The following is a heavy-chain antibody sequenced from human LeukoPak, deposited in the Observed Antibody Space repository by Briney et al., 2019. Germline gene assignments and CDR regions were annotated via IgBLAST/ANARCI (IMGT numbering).Heavy chain of an antibody. V-gene: IGHV3-23*01. CDR1: GFTFSSYA. CDR2: NSGSGGST. Sequence: GGSLRLSCAASGFTFSSYAMSWVRQAPGKGLEWVSANSGSGGSTYYADSVKGRFTISRDNSKNTLYLQMNSLRAEDTAVYYCAKDLLDFWSGYYFDYWGQGTLVTVSS. D-gene: IGHD3-3*01. CDR3: AKDLLDFWSGYYFDY. J-gene: IGHJ4*02.